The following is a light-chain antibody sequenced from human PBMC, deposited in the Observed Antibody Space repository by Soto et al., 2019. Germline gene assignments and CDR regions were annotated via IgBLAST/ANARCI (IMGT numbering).Light chain of an antibody. V-gene: IGKV1-39*01. Sequence: ITITQSPSYRPASVGDRFTITCRASKSIGSYLNWYPQAPGRAPKIQISAASGLQSGVPSLFRGSGSGADCTLTICSLKHEDFATGASPQSYSTTHTFGGVTNVDIK. J-gene: IGKJ4*01. CDR2: AAS. CDR3: PQSYSTTHT. CDR1: KSIGSY.